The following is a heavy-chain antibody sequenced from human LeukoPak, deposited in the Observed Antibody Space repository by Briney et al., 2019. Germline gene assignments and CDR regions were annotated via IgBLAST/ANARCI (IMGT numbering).Heavy chain of an antibody. V-gene: IGHV1-8*01. D-gene: IGHD5-18*01. J-gene: IGHJ4*02. CDR1: GYTFTSYD. Sequence: ASVKVSCKASGYTFTSYDINWVRQATGQGLEWMGWMNPNSDNTGYAQKFQGRVTMTKDTSISTAYMELSSLRSEDTAVYYCAKRGHSYGDLDYWGQGTLVTVSS. CDR2: MNPNSDNT. CDR3: AKRGHSYGDLDY.